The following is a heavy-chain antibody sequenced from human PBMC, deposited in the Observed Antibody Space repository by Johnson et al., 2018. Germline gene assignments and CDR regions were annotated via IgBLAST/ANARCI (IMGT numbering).Heavy chain of an antibody. CDR1: GFSVTSNY. CDR2: IYNDGRT. D-gene: IGHD5-18*01. V-gene: IGHV3-66*02. CDR3: GRGCCSGVSAPDL. Sequence: VQLVQSGGGLVQPGGSLRLSCAASGFSVTSNYMSWVRQAPGKGLEWVSVIYNDGRTYYKDSVEGRFTISRDNSKNTLYLQMNNLRTEDTALYSCGRGCCSGVSAPDLWGQGRMVTVSS. J-gene: IGHJ3*01.